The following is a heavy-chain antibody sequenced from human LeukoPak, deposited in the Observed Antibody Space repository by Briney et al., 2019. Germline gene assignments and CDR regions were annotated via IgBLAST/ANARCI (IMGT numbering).Heavy chain of an antibody. CDR2: ISGSGSST. V-gene: IGHV3-23*01. D-gene: IGHD3-22*01. J-gene: IGHJ4*02. CDR1: GFTFSSYA. Sequence: PGGSLRPSCAASGFTFSSYAMSWVRQAPGKGLEWVSAISGSGSSTYYADSVKGRFTISRDNSRNTLHLQMNSLRAEDTAVYYCAKDLEDYYRPLDYWGQGTLVTVSS. CDR3: AKDLEDYYRPLDY.